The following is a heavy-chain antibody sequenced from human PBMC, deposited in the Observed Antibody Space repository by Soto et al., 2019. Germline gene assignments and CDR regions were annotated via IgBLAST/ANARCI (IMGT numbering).Heavy chain of an antibody. Sequence: PGGSLRLSCVASGFTFRTYTINWVRQAPGKGLEWVSGIRGFSPYTFYAESVKGRFTISRDNAKNSLYLQMNSLGVEDTAVYYCARDRGYDAHDYYYNAMDVWGQGTTVTVPS. CDR3: ARDRGYDAHDYYYNAMDV. J-gene: IGHJ6*02. V-gene: IGHV3-21*01. CDR2: IRGFSPYT. D-gene: IGHD2-15*01. CDR1: GFTFRTYT.